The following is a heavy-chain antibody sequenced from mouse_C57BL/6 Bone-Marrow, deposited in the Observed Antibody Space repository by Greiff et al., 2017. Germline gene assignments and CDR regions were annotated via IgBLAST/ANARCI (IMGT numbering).Heavy chain of an antibody. Sequence: EVQVVESGGGLVQSGRSLRLSCATSGFTFSDFYMEWVRQAPGKGLEWIAASRNKANDYTTEYSASVKGRFIVSRDTSQSILYLQSNALRAEDTAMYYCARVYDGYLGAMDYWGQGTSVTVSS. J-gene: IGHJ4*01. CDR1: GFTFSDFY. CDR2: SRNKANDYTT. V-gene: IGHV7-1*01. D-gene: IGHD2-3*01. CDR3: ARVYDGYLGAMDY.